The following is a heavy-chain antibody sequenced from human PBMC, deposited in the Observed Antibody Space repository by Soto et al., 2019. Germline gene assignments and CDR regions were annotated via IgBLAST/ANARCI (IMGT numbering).Heavy chain of an antibody. CDR3: ARLHYTVVTAIDV. J-gene: IGHJ3*01. CDR1: RGSINNYY. CDR2: VSYSGRT. D-gene: IGHD4-17*01. Sequence: PSETLSLTCTVSRGSINNYYWTLIRQPPGKGLEWIGYVSYSGRTNYNPSLKSRVNMFVDKSKNQFSLNLTSVTAADTAVYYCARLHYTVVTAIDVWGQGTVVTVS. V-gene: IGHV4-59*03.